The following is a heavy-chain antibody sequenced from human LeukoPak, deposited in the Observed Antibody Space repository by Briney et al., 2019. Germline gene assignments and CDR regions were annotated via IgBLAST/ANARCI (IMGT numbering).Heavy chain of an antibody. Sequence: PGGSLRLSCAAPGFTFDDYAMHWVRQAPGKGLEWVSLISGDGGSTYYADSVKGRFTISRDNSKNSLYLQMNSLRTEDTALYYCAKDQTYYYDSASFDYWGQGTLVTVSS. V-gene: IGHV3-43*02. CDR2: ISGDGGST. CDR3: AKDQTYYYDSASFDY. D-gene: IGHD3-22*01. J-gene: IGHJ4*02. CDR1: GFTFDDYA.